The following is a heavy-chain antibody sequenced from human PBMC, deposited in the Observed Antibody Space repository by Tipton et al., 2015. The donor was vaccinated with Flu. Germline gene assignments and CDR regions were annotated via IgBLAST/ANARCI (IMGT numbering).Heavy chain of an antibody. Sequence: FLRLSCAASGFTFSSYDMHWVRQATGKGLEWVSAIGTAGDTYYPGSVKGRFTISRENAKNSLYLQMNSLRAGDTAVYYCARGGHYYDFWSGYGMDYWGQGTLVTVSS. D-gene: IGHD3-3*01. J-gene: IGHJ4*02. CDR2: IGTAGDT. CDR3: ARGGHYYDFWSGYGMDY. CDR1: GFTFSSYD. V-gene: IGHV3-13*01.